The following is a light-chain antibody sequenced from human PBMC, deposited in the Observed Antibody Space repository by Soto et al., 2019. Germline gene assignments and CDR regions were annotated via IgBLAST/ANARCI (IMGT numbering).Light chain of an antibody. CDR3: QQRSNWPWT. CDR1: QSISSY. V-gene: IGKV3-11*01. J-gene: IGKJ1*01. Sequence: DIVLTQSPATLSLPPGERATLSCRASQSISSYLAWYQQKPGQAPRLLIYDASNRATGIPARFSGSGSGTDFTLTISSLEPEDFAVYYCQQRSNWPWTFGQGTKVEIK. CDR2: DAS.